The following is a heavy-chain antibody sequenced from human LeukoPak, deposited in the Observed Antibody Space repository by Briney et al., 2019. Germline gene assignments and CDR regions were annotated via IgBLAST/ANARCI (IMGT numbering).Heavy chain of an antibody. D-gene: IGHD3-22*01. V-gene: IGHV3-23*01. CDR3: AKDVEPTSGYYRVAFDY. Sequence: GGSLRLSCAASGFTFNNYAMNWVRQAPGKGLEWVSGISDSGGGTFYADSVKGRFTVSRDNSKNTLYLQMDSLRAEDTAVYYCAKDVEPTSGYYRVAFDYWGQGTLVTVSS. J-gene: IGHJ4*02. CDR1: GFTFNNYA. CDR2: ISDSGGGT.